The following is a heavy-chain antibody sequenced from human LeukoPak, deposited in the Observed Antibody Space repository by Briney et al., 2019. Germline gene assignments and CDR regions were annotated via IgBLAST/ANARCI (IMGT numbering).Heavy chain of an antibody. CDR3: ARDGGYGGPYYFDY. D-gene: IGHD5-12*01. J-gene: IGHJ4*02. V-gene: IGHV4-4*07. CDR2: IYTSGST. CDR1: GGSISSYY. Sequence: PSETLSLTCTVSGGSISSYYWSWIRQPAGKGLEWIGRIYTSGSTNYNPSLKSRVTMSVDTSKNQFSLKLSSVTAADTAVYYCARDGGYGGPYYFDYWGQGTLVTVSS.